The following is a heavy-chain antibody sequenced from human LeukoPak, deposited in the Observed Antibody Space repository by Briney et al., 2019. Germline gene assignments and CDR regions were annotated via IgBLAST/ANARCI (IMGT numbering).Heavy chain of an antibody. D-gene: IGHD3-22*01. CDR3: ARGTSSGYYRTEAFDL. Sequence: GGSLRLSCAASGLAVTNNYMTWVRQAPGKGLEWVSVLYSGGRTSYAASVKGRFTISRDNAKNTVYLQVSSLRVDDTAVYYCARGTSSGYYRTEAFDLWGQGTTVTVSS. J-gene: IGHJ3*01. V-gene: IGHV3-66*01. CDR2: LYSGGRT. CDR1: GLAVTNNY.